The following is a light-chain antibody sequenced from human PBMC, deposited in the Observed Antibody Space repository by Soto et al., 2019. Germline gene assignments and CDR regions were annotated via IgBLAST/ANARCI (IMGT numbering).Light chain of an antibody. V-gene: IGKV1-39*01. CDR2: AAY. CDR3: QQSYSTPYT. Sequence: DIQMTQSPSSLSASVGDRVTITCRASQSISSYLNWYQQKPGKAPKLLIYAAYNLQSGVPSRFSGSGSGTDFALTISSLQFEDFATYYCQQSYSTPYTFGQGTKLEIK. CDR1: QSISSY. J-gene: IGKJ2*01.